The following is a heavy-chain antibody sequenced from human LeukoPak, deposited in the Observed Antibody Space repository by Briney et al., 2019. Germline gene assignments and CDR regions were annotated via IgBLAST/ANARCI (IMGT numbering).Heavy chain of an antibody. CDR2: NYHSGST. Sequence: SETLSLTCTVSGYSISSGYYWGWIRQPPGKGLEWIGSNYHSGSTYYNPSLKSRVTISVDTSKNQFSLKLSSVTAADTAVYYCARDLFQQRVDYWGQGTLVTVSS. D-gene: IGHD6-25*01. CDR3: ARDLFQQRVDY. J-gene: IGHJ4*02. CDR1: GYSISSGYY. V-gene: IGHV4-38-2*02.